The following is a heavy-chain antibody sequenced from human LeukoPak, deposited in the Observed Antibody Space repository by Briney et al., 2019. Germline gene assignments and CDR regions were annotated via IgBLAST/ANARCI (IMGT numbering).Heavy chain of an antibody. CDR3: ARDLVQLWSKGY. V-gene: IGHV3-48*03. J-gene: IGHJ4*02. D-gene: IGHD5-18*01. Sequence: GGSLRLSCAASGFSFSSYEMNWVRQAPGKGLEWVSYISSSGRNIYYADSVKGRFTISRDNAKNSLYLQMNSLRAEDTAVYYCARDLVQLWSKGYWGQGTLVTVSS. CDR2: ISSSGRNI. CDR1: GFSFSSYE.